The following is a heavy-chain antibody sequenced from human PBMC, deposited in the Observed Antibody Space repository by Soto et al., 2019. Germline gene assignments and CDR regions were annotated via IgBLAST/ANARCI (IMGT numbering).Heavy chain of an antibody. D-gene: IGHD4-17*01. J-gene: IGHJ4*02. CDR3: ARPAPGDYWYFDY. V-gene: IGHV3-11*01. CDR1: GFEGTGFSFSDYY. CDR2: ITGSGTTT. Sequence: PGGSLRLSCEGTGFEGTGFSFSDYYMTWIRQAPGKGLEWVSYITGSGTTTFYTESVKGRFTISRDNTKNSLYLQMDSLRVEDTAVYFCARPAPGDYWYFDYWGQGTLVTVSS.